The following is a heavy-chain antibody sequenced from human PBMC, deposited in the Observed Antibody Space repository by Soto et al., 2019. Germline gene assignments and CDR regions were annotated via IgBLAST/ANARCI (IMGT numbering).Heavy chain of an antibody. J-gene: IGHJ6*02. D-gene: IGHD6-6*01. CDR3: AREDIAARRGYHYYGMDV. Sequence: GASVKVSCKASGGTFSSYAISWVRQAPGQGLEWMGGIIPIFGTANYAQKFQGRVTITADESTSTAYMELSSLRSEDTAVYYCAREDIAARRGYHYYGMDVRGQGTTVTVSS. CDR2: IIPIFGTA. V-gene: IGHV1-69*13. CDR1: GGTFSSYA.